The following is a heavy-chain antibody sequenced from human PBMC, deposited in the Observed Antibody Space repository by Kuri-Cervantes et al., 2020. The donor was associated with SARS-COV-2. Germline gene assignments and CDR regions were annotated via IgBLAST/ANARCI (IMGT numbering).Heavy chain of an antibody. CDR3: ATPSYYDSSGSYDAFDI. D-gene: IGHD3-22*01. J-gene: IGHJ3*02. CDR1: GYTFTGYY. Sequence: GGSLRLSGKASGYTFTGYYMHWVRQAPGQGLEWMGWINTNSGGTNYAQKFQGRVTMTRDTSISTAYMELSRLISDDTAVYYCATPSYYDSSGSYDAFDIWGQGTMVTVSS. CDR2: INTNSGGT. V-gene: IGHV1-2*02.